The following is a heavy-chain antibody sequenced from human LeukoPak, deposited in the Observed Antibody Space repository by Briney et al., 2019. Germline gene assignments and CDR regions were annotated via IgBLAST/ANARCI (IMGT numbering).Heavy chain of an antibody. CDR3: ASRYCTSTNCHAFDI. V-gene: IGHV3-21*01. Sequence: GGSLRLSCAASGFTFSGYSMNWVRQAPGKGLEWVSAISSSSDYIFYADSVQGRFTISRDNAVNSLFLQMNSLRAEDTAVYYCASRYCTSTNCHAFDIWGQGTMVTVSS. D-gene: IGHD2-2*01. J-gene: IGHJ3*02. CDR2: ISSSSDYI. CDR1: GFTFSGYS.